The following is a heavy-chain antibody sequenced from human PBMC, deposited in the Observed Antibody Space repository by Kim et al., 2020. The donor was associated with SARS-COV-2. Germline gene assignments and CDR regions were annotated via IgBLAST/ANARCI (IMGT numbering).Heavy chain of an antibody. CDR1: GFTFDDYA. CDR2: ISWNSGSI. J-gene: IGHJ4*02. Sequence: GGSLRLSCAASGFTFDDYAMHWVRQAPGKGLEWVSGISWNSGSIGYADSVKGRLTISRDNAKNSLYLQMDSLRADDTALYYCAKDSGLYYDILTGFDYWGQGTLVTVSS. D-gene: IGHD3-9*01. CDR3: AKDSGLYYDILTGFDY. V-gene: IGHV3-9*01.